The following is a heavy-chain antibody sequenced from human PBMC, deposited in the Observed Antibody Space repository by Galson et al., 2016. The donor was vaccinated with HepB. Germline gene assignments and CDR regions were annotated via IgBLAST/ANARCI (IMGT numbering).Heavy chain of an antibody. D-gene: IGHD6-13*01. CDR3: ARAGGTTSIFAVEL. V-gene: IGHV3-30-3*02. Sequence: SLRLSCAASGYTFSSYIIHWVRQAPGKGLEWVSVISYLGISQDYADSVKGRFTISRDDSKNTLYLQLNGLRTEDTAVYYCARAGGTTSIFAVELGGRGTLVTVSS. CDR1: GYTFSSYI. CDR2: ISYLGISQ. J-gene: IGHJ3*01.